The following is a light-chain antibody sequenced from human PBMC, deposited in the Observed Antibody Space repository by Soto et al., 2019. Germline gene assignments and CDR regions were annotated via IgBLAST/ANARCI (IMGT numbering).Light chain of an antibody. CDR1: SSDVGAYNY. Sequence: QSALTQPPSASGSPGQSVTISCTGTSSDVGAYNYVSWYQQHPGKAPKLIIYEVSRRPSGVPDRFSGSKSGNTASLTVSGLQTEDEADYYCSSALAFGTGTKLTVL. V-gene: IGLV2-8*01. CDR3: SSALA. J-gene: IGLJ1*01. CDR2: EVS.